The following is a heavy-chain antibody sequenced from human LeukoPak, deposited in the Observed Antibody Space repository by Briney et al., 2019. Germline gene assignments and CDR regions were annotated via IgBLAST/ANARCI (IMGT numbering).Heavy chain of an antibody. CDR3: ARGSYYYDRNLFDY. D-gene: IGHD3-22*01. CDR2: ISYDGSNK. Sequence: GGSLRLSCAASGFTFSSYAMHWVRQAPGKGLEWVAVISYDGSNKYYADSVKGRFTISRDNSKNTLYLQMNSLRAEDTAVYYCARGSYYYDRNLFDYWGQGTLVTASS. J-gene: IGHJ4*02. V-gene: IGHV3-30-3*01. CDR1: GFTFSSYA.